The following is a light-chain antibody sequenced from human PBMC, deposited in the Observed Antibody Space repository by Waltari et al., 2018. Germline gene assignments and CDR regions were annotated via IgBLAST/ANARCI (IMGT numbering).Light chain of an antibody. V-gene: IGKV1-39*01. CDR1: QSILCH. J-gene: IGKJ2*01. CDR2: TAS. CDR3: QQTYSTPYT. Sequence: DIQMTQAPSSLSASVVDRVTMTSRASQSILCHLNLFQQQPGRPPKILIHTASSLQSGVPSRFSGSGSATHFTLTITSLQPEDFATYFCQQTYSTPYTFGQGTKVDIK.